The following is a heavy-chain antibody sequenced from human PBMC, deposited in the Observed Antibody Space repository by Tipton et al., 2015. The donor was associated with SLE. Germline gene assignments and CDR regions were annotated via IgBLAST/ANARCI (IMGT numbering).Heavy chain of an antibody. CDR3: ARHDTNYGRNWFDP. Sequence: TLSLTCTVSGGSISSRSYDWGWIRQPPGKGLEWIGSIYDTGNTYYIPSLQSRVTMSGDTSKNHFSLKLSSVTAADTAVYYCARHDTNYGRNWFDPWGQGTLVTVSS. CDR1: GGSISSRSYD. J-gene: IGHJ5*02. D-gene: IGHD2-8*01. CDR2: IYDTGNT. V-gene: IGHV4-39*01.